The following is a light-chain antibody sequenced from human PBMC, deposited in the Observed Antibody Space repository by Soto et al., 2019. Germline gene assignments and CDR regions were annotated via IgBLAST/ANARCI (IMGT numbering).Light chain of an antibody. J-gene: IGKJ1*01. Sequence: DIPMTQSPSSLYASVGDRVTITFRASQSISSYLAWFQQKPGKVPKRLIYAASSLQSGVPSRFSGSGSGTEFTLTISGLQPEDSATYYCLQCNRYPWTFGQGTKVDIK. CDR2: AAS. V-gene: IGKV1-17*01. CDR1: QSISSY. CDR3: LQCNRYPWT.